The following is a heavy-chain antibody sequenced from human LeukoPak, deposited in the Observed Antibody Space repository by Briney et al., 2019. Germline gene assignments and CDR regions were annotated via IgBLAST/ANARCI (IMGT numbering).Heavy chain of an antibody. J-gene: IGHJ5*02. CDR3: ARYTVFYDSSGYYLGP. CDR1: GGSFSGYY. Sequence: NPSETLSLTCAVYGGSFSGYYWSWIRQPPGKGLEWIGEINHSGSTNYNPSLKSRVTISVDTSKNQFSLKLSSVTAADTAVHYCARYTVFYDSSGYYLGPWGRGPLVTVSS. V-gene: IGHV4-34*01. CDR2: INHSGST. D-gene: IGHD3-22*01.